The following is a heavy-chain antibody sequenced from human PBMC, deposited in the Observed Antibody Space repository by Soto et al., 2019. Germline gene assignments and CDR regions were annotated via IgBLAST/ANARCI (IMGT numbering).Heavy chain of an antibody. V-gene: IGHV1-2*02. CDR3: ARTIRWTVGDY. D-gene: IGHD1-26*01. Sequence: QVQLVQSGAEVKKPGASVRVSCTASGYTFTDYYIHWVRQAPGQGLEWMGWIYPDRGGTNYAQKFQGRVTMTRDTSIDTAYLELSGLTFDDTAVYYCARTIRWTVGDYWGQGTLVTVSS. J-gene: IGHJ4*02. CDR1: GYTFTDYY. CDR2: IYPDRGGT.